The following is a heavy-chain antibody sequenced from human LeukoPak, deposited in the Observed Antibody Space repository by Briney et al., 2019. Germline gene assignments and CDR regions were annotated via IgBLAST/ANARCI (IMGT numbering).Heavy chain of an antibody. CDR1: GGSISNYY. Sequence: SETLSLTCTVSGGSISNYYWTWIRQPPGKGLEWIGYIYYSGSTNYNPSLKSRVTISLDTSKNQFSLKLSSVTAADTAMYYCARDQPSDGKYYFDYWGQGTLVTVSS. CDR2: IYYSGST. J-gene: IGHJ4*02. V-gene: IGHV4-59*01. D-gene: IGHD1-26*01. CDR3: ARDQPSDGKYYFDY.